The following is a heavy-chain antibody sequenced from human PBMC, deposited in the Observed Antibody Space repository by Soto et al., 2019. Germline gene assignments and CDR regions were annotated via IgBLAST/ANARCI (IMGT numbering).Heavy chain of an antibody. V-gene: IGHV4-59*12. CDR3: VSTYYTATSGPFDY. J-gene: IGHJ4*02. CDR1: GDSISSYS. CDR2: IHYSGTT. Sequence: SETLSLTCTVSGDSISSYSWSWIRQPPGKGLEWIGNIHYSGTTYYNPSLESRVTISADMSENQFSLKVNSVTVADTAVYYCVSTYYTATSGPFDYWGQGTLVTVSS. D-gene: IGHD3-22*01.